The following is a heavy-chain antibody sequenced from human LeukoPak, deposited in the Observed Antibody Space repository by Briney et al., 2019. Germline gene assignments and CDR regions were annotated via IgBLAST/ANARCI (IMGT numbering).Heavy chain of an antibody. CDR3: AKESGALGAPLYDY. Sequence: PGGSLGLSCVASGFIFRNYAMSWVRQAPGEGLEWVSGISDNGGGTYYADSVKGRFTISRDNSKNMLYLQMNSLRAEDTAVYYCAKESGALGAPLYDYWGRGILVTASS. J-gene: IGHJ4*02. V-gene: IGHV3-23*01. CDR2: ISDNGGGT. CDR1: GFIFRNYA. D-gene: IGHD4/OR15-4a*01.